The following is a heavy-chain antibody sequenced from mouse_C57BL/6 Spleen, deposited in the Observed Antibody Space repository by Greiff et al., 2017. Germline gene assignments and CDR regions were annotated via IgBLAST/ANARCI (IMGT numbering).Heavy chain of an antibody. CDR2: INPSSGYT. CDR1: GYTFTSYW. V-gene: IGHV1-7*01. CDR3: AGGLRRGYFDV. Sequence: VQLVESGAELAKPGASVKLSCKASGYTFTSYWMHWVKQRPGQGLEWIGYINPSSGYTKYNQKFKDKATLTADKSSSTAYMQLSSLTYEDSAVYYCAGGLRRGYFDVWGTGTTVTVSS. J-gene: IGHJ1*03. D-gene: IGHD2-4*01.